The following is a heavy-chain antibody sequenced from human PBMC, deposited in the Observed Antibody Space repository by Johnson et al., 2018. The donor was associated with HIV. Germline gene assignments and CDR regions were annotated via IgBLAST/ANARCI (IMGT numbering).Heavy chain of an antibody. CDR1: GFTFDDYA. J-gene: IGHJ3*02. D-gene: IGHD2-21*02. Sequence: VQLVESGGGLVQPGGSLRLSCAASGFTFDDYAMHWVRQAPGKGLEWVSGISWNSGSIGYADSVKGRFTISRDNAKKSLYLQMNSLRAEDTAVYYCGRHRDDAFDIWGQGTMVTVSS. V-gene: IGHV3-9*01. CDR3: GRHRDDAFDI. CDR2: ISWNSGSI.